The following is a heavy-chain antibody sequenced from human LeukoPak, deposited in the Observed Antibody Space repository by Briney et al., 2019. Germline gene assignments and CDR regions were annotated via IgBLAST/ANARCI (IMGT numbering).Heavy chain of an antibody. D-gene: IGHD3-3*01. CDR2: TNRDGSIT. CDR3: ARDSVEWYIFDY. V-gene: IGHV3-74*01. J-gene: IGHJ4*02. Sequence: AGSLRLSCAASGFTFSSYWMPCVRQAPGQGPVRVARTNRDGSITAYAVSVQGRFTISKDNAKNTLYLLMNSLRAEDTAVYYCARDSVEWYIFDYWGQGTLVTVSS. CDR1: GFTFSSYW.